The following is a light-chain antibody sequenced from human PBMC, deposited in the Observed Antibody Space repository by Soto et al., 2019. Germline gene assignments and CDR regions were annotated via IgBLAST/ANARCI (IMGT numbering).Light chain of an antibody. V-gene: IGLV2-11*01. J-gene: IGLJ1*01. CDR3: CPYAGGYTYL. CDR1: GNDVGAYNY. Sequence: QSALTQPRSVPGSPGQSVTISCTGTGNDVGAYNYVSWYQQHPGRPPKLLIYGVVRWPSGVPDRFSGSKSGNTASLTISGLQAEDEADYFCCPYAGGYTYLFGTGTKVTVL. CDR2: GVV.